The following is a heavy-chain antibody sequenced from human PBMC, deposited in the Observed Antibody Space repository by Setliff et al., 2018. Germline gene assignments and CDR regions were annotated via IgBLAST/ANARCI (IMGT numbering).Heavy chain of an antibody. CDR1: GYIFTDCY. CDR3: ATGTRVGALTSRAYYFDY. V-gene: IGHV1-2*02. J-gene: IGHJ4*02. CDR2: INPDSGDA. Sequence: ASVKVSCKPSGYIFTDCYIHWVRQAPGQGLEWMGWINPDSGDANYGPNFQGRVTMTEDTSTDTAYMELSSLRSEDTAVYYCATGTRVGALTSRAYYFDYWGQGTLVTVSS. D-gene: IGHD1-26*01.